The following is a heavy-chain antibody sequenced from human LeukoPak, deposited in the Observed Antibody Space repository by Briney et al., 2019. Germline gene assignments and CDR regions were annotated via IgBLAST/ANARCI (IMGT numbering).Heavy chain of an antibody. Sequence: GRSLRLSCAVSGFTFSSYAMHWVRRAPGKGLEWVAVISYDGINKYYADSVKGRFTISRDNSKNTLYLQMNSLRAEDTAVYYCARALYYYDSSGYGPGFDYWGQGTLVTVSS. CDR1: GFTFSSYA. J-gene: IGHJ4*02. V-gene: IGHV3-30-3*01. D-gene: IGHD3-22*01. CDR2: ISYDGINK. CDR3: ARALYYYDSSGYGPGFDY.